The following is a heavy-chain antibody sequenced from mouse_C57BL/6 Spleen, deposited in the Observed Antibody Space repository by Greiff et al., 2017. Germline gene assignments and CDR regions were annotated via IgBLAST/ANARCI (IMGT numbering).Heavy chain of an antibody. CDR3: TSYGVYYAMDY. D-gene: IGHD1-2*01. CDR2: IDPETGGT. V-gene: IGHV1-15*01. Sequence: QVQLKQSGAELVRPGASVTLSCKASGYTFTDYEMHWVKQTPVHGLEWIGAIDPETGGTAYNQKFKGKAILTADKSSSTAYMVLRSLTSEDSAVYYCTSYGVYYAMDYWGQGTSVTVSS. CDR1: GYTFTDYE. J-gene: IGHJ4*01.